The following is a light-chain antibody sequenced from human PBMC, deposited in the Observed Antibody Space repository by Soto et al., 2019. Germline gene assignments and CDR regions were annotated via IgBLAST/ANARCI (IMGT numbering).Light chain of an antibody. J-gene: IGLJ3*02. CDR3: QSYDSSLSGWV. Sequence: QSVLTQPPSVSGAPGQRVTISCTGSSSNIGAGYDVHWYQQLPGTAPKLLIYGNSNRPSGVPDRFSGSKSGTSASLAITGLRDEDEADYDCQSYDSSLSGWVFGGGTKLTVL. V-gene: IGLV1-40*01. CDR2: GNS. CDR1: SSNIGAGYD.